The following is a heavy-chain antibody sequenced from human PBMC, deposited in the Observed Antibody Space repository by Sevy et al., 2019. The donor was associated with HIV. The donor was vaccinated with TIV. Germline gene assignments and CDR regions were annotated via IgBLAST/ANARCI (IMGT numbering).Heavy chain of an antibody. CDR1: GGSVSIGTYY. Sequence: SETLSLSCSVSGGSVSIGTYYWSWIRQPPGKGLEWIGHIYKTGSTNYKLSLQSRVTISVDTSTNQFSLRLRSVTAADTAVYYCARVPRGQLWYSGSLGGYYYHMDVWGKGTTVTVSS. CDR3: ARVPRGQLWYSGSLGGYYYHMDV. CDR2: IYKTGST. D-gene: IGHD3-16*01. J-gene: IGHJ6*03. V-gene: IGHV4-61*01.